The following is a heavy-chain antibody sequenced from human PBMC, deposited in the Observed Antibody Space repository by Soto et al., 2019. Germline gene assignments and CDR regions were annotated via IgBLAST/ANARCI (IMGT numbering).Heavy chain of an antibody. J-gene: IGHJ4*02. CDR1: GFTFSSYS. V-gene: IGHV3-23*01. CDR2: INGGGDAK. CDR3: AKYAALAVSGSGLDC. D-gene: IGHD3-10*01. Sequence: PGGSLRLSCAASGFTFSSYSMNWVRQAPGKGLEWVSVINGGGDAKFYADSVKGRLTISRDNSKNSLYLQMNSLRAEDTAVYFCAKYAALAVSGSGLDCWGQGTPVTVSS.